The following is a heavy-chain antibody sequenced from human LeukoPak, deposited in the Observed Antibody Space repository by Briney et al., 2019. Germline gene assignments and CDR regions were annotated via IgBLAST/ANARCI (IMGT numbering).Heavy chain of an antibody. Sequence: SGGSLRLSCAASVFTVSSNYMIWVRESPGKGLEWVANIKEDGSEKHYVDSVKGRFTISRDNAKNSLYLQMNSLRVEDTAVYYCARTIRGYWGQGTLVIVSS. D-gene: IGHD3-10*01. V-gene: IGHV3-7*03. J-gene: IGHJ4*02. CDR1: VFTVSSNY. CDR3: ARTIRGY. CDR2: IKEDGSEK.